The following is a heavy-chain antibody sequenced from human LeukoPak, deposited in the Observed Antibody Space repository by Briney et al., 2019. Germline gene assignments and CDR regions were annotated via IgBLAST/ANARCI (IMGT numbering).Heavy chain of an antibody. CDR2: IYYSGST. Sequence: SETLSLTCTVSGGSISSYYWSWIRQPPGKGLEWIGYIYYSGSTNYNPSLKSRVTISVDTSKNQFSLKLSSVTAADTAVYYCARRNYCGGDCYSLDYWGQGILVTVSS. CDR3: ARRNYCGGDCYSLDY. V-gene: IGHV4-59*08. D-gene: IGHD2-21*02. J-gene: IGHJ4*02. CDR1: GGSISSYY.